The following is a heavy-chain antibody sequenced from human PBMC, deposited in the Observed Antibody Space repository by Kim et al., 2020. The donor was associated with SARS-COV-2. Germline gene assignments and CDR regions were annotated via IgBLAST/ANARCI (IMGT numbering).Heavy chain of an antibody. CDR2: ISSSSSYI. CDR3: ARAGLLWFGEFVWFDP. D-gene: IGHD3-10*01. J-gene: IGHJ5*02. V-gene: IGHV3-21*01. CDR1: GFTFSSYS. Sequence: GGSLRLSCAASGFTFSSYSMNWVRQAPGKGLEWVSSISSSSSYIYYADSVKGRFTISRDNAKNSLYLQMNSLRAEDTAVYYCARAGLLWFGEFVWFDPWGQGTLVTVSS.